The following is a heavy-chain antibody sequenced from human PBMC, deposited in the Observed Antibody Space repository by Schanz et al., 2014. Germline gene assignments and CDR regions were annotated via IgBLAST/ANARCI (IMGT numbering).Heavy chain of an antibody. Sequence: QVQLVQSGAEVKKPGSSVKVSCTASGGTFSSYTISWIRQAPGQGLEWMGRIIPILGIANYAQKFQGRVTITADRSTSTAYMELSGLRSEDTAVYYCARDRLECGAECYSVEVFEIWGQGTLVIVSS. J-gene: IGHJ4*02. CDR2: IIPILGIA. CDR3: ARDRLECGAECYSVEVFEI. D-gene: IGHD2-21*01. CDR1: GGTFSSYT. V-gene: IGHV1-69*08.